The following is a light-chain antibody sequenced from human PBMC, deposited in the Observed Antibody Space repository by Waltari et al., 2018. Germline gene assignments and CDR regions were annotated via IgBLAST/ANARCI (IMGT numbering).Light chain of an antibody. J-gene: IGKJ1*01. CDR3: QQSYNTPWT. CDR1: QSISNF. V-gene: IGKV1-39*01. CDR2: AGS. Sequence: DIQMTQSPSSLSAHVGDRVTITRRAGQSISNFLNWYHQKPGKAPELLIYAGSTLQSGVPSRFSGSGSGTDFTLTISGLQPEDFVTYYCQQSYNTPWTFGQGTKVEIK.